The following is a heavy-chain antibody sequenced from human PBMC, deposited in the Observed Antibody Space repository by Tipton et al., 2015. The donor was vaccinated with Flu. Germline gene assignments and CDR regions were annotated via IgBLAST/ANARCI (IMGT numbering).Heavy chain of an antibody. V-gene: IGHV4-31*03. CDR2: IYYSGGT. CDR1: GGSISSGGEY. CDR3: ARDQGFGGGMTYDYFAMDV. J-gene: IGHJ6*02. Sequence: TLSLTCSVSGGSISSGGEYWTWIRQHPGKGLEWIAPIYYSGGTYYNPSLESRVTMSVDTSKNQFSLKLSSVTAADTAVYYCARDQGFGGGMTYDYFAMDVWGQGTTVTVSS. D-gene: IGHD3-10*01.